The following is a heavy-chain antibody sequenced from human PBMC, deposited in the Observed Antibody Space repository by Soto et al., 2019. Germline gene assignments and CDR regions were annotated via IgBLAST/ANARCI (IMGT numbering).Heavy chain of an antibody. J-gene: IGHJ4*02. CDR2: ISSSSSYI. D-gene: IGHD2-15*01. Sequence: GGSLRLSCAASGFTFSIYSMNWVRQAPGKGLEWVSSISSSSSYIYYADSVKGRFTISRDNAKNSLYLQMNSLRAEDTAVYYCARSCSGGSCYGYWGQGTLVTVSS. V-gene: IGHV3-21*01. CDR1: GFTFSIYS. CDR3: ARSCSGGSCYGY.